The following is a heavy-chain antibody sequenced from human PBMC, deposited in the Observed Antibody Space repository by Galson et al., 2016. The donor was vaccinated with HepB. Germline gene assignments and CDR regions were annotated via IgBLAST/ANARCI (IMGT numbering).Heavy chain of an antibody. J-gene: IGHJ4*02. CDR2: ISDDGSNK. CDR1: GFTFSSYG. D-gene: IGHD3-22*01. Sequence: SLRLSCAASGFTFSSYGMHWVRQAPGKGLEWVAVISDDGSNKYYADSVRGRFTISRDNSKSTLYLLMNSLRAEDTAVYYCAKCASATVVICANFYYWGQGTLGTVSS. CDR3: AKCASATVVICANFYY. V-gene: IGHV3-30*18.